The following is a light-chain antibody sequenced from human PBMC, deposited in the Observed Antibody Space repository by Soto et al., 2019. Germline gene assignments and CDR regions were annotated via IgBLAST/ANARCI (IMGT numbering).Light chain of an antibody. CDR1: GSSIGTNT. V-gene: IGLV1-44*01. Sequence: SVMTQPPSASGTPRHRLTIFCSGSGSSIGTNTVNWYRQLPGTAPKLLIYGNNQRPSGVPDRFSGSKSGTSASLAISGLQSEDQAASYCAVWDGSLTNVLFGGGN. CDR2: GNN. CDR3: AVWDGSLTNVL. J-gene: IGLJ2*01.